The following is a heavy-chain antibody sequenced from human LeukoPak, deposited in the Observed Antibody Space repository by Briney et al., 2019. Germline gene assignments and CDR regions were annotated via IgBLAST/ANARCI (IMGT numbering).Heavy chain of an antibody. Sequence: GASVKVSCKASGYTFTSYDINWVRQATGQGLEWMGWMNPNSGNTGYAQKFQGRVTMTRNTSINTAYMELSSLRSEDTAVYYYARGYCSSTRCSHWFDPWGQGTLVTVSS. V-gene: IGHV1-8*01. CDR1: GYTFTSYD. D-gene: IGHD2-2*01. CDR2: MNPNSGNT. J-gene: IGHJ5*02. CDR3: ARGYCSSTRCSHWFDP.